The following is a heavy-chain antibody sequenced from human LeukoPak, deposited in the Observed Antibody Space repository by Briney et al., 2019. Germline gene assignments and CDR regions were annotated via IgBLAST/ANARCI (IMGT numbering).Heavy chain of an antibody. Sequence: SETLSLTCTVSGGSISSNYWSWIRQSPGKGLEWIGYIYYRGSTDYNPSLKSRVTISVDTSKNQFSLKLSSVTAADTAVYYCARQNYDEVNYYYYGLDGWGQGTTVTVSS. CDR2: IYYRGST. J-gene: IGHJ6*02. CDR1: GGSISSNY. D-gene: IGHD3-3*01. CDR3: ARQNYDEVNYYYYGLDG. V-gene: IGHV4-59*08.